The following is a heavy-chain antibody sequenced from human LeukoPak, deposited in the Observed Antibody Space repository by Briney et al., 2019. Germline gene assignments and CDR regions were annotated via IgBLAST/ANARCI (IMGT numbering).Heavy chain of an antibody. J-gene: IGHJ4*02. V-gene: IGHV3-23*01. D-gene: IGHD1-7*01. CDR3: AVDLRNSLGTTYFDY. CDR2: ITGIGDIT. CDR1: GFTFSISA. Sequence: PWGSLRLSCAASGFTFSISAMSWVRQAPGKGLEWVSTITGIGDITFDADSVKGRFTISRDNSKNTLFLQMTSLRVEDTAVYYCAVDLRNSLGTTYFDYWGQGTLVGVSS.